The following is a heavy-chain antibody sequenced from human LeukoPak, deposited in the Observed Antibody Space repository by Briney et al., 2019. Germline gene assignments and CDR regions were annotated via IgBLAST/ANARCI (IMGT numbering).Heavy chain of an antibody. D-gene: IGHD2-2*02. CDR3: ARGLYSYYYMDV. CDR2: IIPIFGTA. CDR1: GGTFSSYA. Sequence: ASVKVSCKASGGTFSSYAISWVRQAPGQGLERMGGIIPIFGTANYAQKFQGRVTITTDESTSTAYMELSSLRSEDTAVYYCARGLYSYYYMDVWGKGTTVTVSS. J-gene: IGHJ6*03. V-gene: IGHV1-69*05.